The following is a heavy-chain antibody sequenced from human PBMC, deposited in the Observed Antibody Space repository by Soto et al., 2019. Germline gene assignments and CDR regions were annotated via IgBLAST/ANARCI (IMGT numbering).Heavy chain of an antibody. CDR3: ASIRGLSLTDGLDI. CDR1: GFKFGTYG. D-gene: IGHD3-10*01. Sequence: PGGSLRLSCEASGFKFGTYGMHWVRQAPGKGLEWVAIIWYDGSNDYYAASVKGRFTISRDNSKSTLFLHMSSLTVDDTAMYYCASIRGLSLTDGLDIWGQGTVVTVSS. V-gene: IGHV3-33*01. J-gene: IGHJ3*02. CDR2: IWYDGSND.